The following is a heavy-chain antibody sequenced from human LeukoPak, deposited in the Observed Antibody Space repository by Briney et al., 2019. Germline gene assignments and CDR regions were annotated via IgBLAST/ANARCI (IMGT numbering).Heavy chain of an antibody. Sequence: GGSLRLSCAASGFTFSTYWMHWVRQVPGKGLVWVSRINNDGSRTTYADSVKGRSTISRDNAKNSLYLQMNRLRAEDTAVYYCARDRTYYDSSGYRNNFDYWGQGTLVTVSS. J-gene: IGHJ4*02. CDR3: ARDRTYYDSSGYRNNFDY. V-gene: IGHV3-74*01. D-gene: IGHD3-22*01. CDR2: INNDGSRT. CDR1: GFTFSTYW.